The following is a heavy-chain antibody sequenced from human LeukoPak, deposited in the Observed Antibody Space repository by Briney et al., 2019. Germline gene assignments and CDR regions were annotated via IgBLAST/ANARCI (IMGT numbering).Heavy chain of an antibody. J-gene: IGHJ4*02. D-gene: IGHD6-13*01. V-gene: IGHV3-9*01. CDR2: ISWNSGSI. CDR3: AKDISDRLSSSIDY. Sequence: PGGSLRLSCAASGFTFDDYAMHWVRQAPGKGLEWVSGISWNSGSIGYADSVKGRFTISRDNAKNSLYLQMNSLRAEDTALYYCAKDISDRLSSSIDYWGQGAQVIVSS. CDR1: GFTFDDYA.